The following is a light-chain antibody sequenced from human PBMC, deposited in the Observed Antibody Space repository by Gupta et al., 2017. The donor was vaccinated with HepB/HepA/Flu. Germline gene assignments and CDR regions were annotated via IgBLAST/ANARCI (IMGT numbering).Light chain of an antibody. CDR2: DVS. CDR3: SSDTSSSTLV. V-gene: IGLV2-14*03. J-gene: IGLJ1*01. CDR1: SSDVGGYNY. Sequence: QSALTQPASVSGSPGQSITISCTGTSSDVGGYNYVSWYQQHPGKAPKLMIYDVSKRPSGVSNRFSGSKSGNTASLTISGRQAEDEADYYCSSDTSSSTLVFGTGTKVTVL.